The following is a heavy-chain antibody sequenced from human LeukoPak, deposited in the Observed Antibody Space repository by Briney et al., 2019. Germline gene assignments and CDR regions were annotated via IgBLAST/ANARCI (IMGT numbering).Heavy chain of an antibody. CDR1: GFTFSSYG. D-gene: IGHD6-19*01. V-gene: IGHV3-33*01. CDR3: TRDEGSVEQRLVAGY. Sequence: GRSLRLSCAASGFTFSSYGMHWVRQAPGKGLEWVAVIWYDGSNKYYADSVKGRFTISRDNSKNTLYLQMNSLKTEDTAVYYCTRDEGSVEQRLVAGYWGQGTLVTVSS. J-gene: IGHJ4*02. CDR2: IWYDGSNK.